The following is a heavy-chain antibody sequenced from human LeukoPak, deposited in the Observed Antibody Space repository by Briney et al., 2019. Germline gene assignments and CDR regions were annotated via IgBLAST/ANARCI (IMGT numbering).Heavy chain of an antibody. J-gene: IGHJ3*02. V-gene: IGHV3-53*01. CDR1: GFTVSSNC. CDR2: IYSGGST. CDR3: AREGGSGMRAFDI. D-gene: IGHD3-10*01. Sequence: GGSLRLSCAASGFTVSSNCMSWVRQAPGKGLEWVSVIYSGGSTYYADSVKGRFTISRDNSKNTLYLQMNSLRAEDTAVYYCAREGGSGMRAFDIWGQGTMVTVSS.